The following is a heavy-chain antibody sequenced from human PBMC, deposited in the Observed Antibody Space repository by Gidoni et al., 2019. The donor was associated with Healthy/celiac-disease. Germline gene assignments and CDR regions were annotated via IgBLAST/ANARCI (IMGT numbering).Heavy chain of an antibody. CDR2: VSSSRSYI. CDR1: GFTFRRQS. V-gene: IGHV3-21*01. CDR3: AGVVVVAGNWVYAFDI. Sequence: VQLVESGGCLVKPGGSLGLSCGDSGFTFRRQSMNWVRQAPGKGLEWGSSVSSSRSYIYYADSVKRRFSISRENAKNSLYLHMNRLRAEDTAVYYWAGVVVVAGNWVYAFDIWGPGKMVTVPS. D-gene: IGHD2-15*01. J-gene: IGHJ3*02.